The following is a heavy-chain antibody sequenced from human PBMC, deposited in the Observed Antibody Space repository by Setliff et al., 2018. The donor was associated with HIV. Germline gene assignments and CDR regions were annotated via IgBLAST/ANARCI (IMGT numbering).Heavy chain of an antibody. J-gene: IGHJ4*02. Sequence: SETLSLTCIVSGVPTISSSSSYYWGWIRQPPGKGLEWIGYISHSGSIYFNPSLRSRVAISVDTSHNQFSLRLRSVTAADTAVYYCARPSLGIGGGSMFNNWGQGTLVTVSS. CDR2: ISHSGSI. D-gene: IGHD3-3*01. CDR3: ARPSLGIGGGSMFNN. V-gene: IGHV4-39*01. CDR1: GVPTISSSSSYY.